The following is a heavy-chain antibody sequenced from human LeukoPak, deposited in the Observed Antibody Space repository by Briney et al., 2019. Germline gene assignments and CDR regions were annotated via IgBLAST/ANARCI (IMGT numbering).Heavy chain of an antibody. V-gene: IGHV3-30*04. J-gene: IGHJ4*02. Sequence: GGSLRLSCAASGFTFSSYAMHWVRQAPGKGLEWVAVISYDGSNKYYADSVKGRFTISRDNSKNTLYLQMNSLRAEDTAVYYCARVGSKYSSSWYILGYWGQGTLVTVSS. CDR1: GFTFSSYA. CDR2: ISYDGSNK. CDR3: ARVGSKYSSSWYILGY. D-gene: IGHD6-13*01.